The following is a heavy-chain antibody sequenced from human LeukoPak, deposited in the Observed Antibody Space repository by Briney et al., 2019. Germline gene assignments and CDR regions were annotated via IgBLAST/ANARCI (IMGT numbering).Heavy chain of an antibody. D-gene: IGHD6-13*01. Sequence: GGSLRLSCAASGFTFSSYAMNWVRQAPGKGLEWVSSISSSSSYIYYADSVKGRFTISRDNAKNSLYLQMNSLRAEDTAVYYCARGRAAAGSNWFDPWGQGTLVTVSS. CDR1: GFTFSSYA. V-gene: IGHV3-21*01. CDR3: ARGRAAAGSNWFDP. J-gene: IGHJ5*02. CDR2: ISSSSSYI.